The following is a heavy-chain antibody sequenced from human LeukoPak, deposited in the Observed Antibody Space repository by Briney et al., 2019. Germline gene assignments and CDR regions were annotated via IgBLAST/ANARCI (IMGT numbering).Heavy chain of an antibody. J-gene: IGHJ4*02. CDR1: GFTFSSYG. Sequence: GRSLRLSCAASGFTFSSYGMHWVRQAPGKGLGWVAVIWYDGSNKYYADSVKGRFTISRDNSKNTLYLQMNSLRAEDTAVYYCARAGGVYNSSWYQFDYWGQGTLVTVSS. D-gene: IGHD6-13*01. CDR2: IWYDGSNK. CDR3: ARAGGVYNSSWYQFDY. V-gene: IGHV3-33*01.